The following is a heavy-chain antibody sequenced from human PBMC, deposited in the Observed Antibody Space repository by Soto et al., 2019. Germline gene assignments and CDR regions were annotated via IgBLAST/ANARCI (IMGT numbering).Heavy chain of an antibody. D-gene: IGHD3-22*01. CDR1: GFTFSSYG. CDR2: ISYDGSNK. J-gene: IGHJ4*02. CDR3: AKVLLGYYDSSGYMPRYFDY. Sequence: GGSLRLSCAASGFTFSSYGMHWVRQAPGKGLEWVAVISYDGSNKYYADSVKGRFTISRDNSKNTLYLQMNSLRAEDTAVYYCAKVLLGYYDSSGYMPRYFDYWGQGTLVTVS. V-gene: IGHV3-30*18.